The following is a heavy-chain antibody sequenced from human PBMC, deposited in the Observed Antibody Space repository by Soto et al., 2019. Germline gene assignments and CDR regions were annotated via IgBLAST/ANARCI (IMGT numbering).Heavy chain of an antibody. Sequence: PGGSLRLSCAASGFTFSSYAMSWVRQAPGKGLEWVSAISGSGGSTYYADSVKGRFTISRDNSKNTLYLQMNSLRAEDTAVYYCAKDPDFWSGYYLVYFDYWGQGTLVTVSS. CDR2: ISGSGGST. D-gene: IGHD3-3*01. CDR3: AKDPDFWSGYYLVYFDY. J-gene: IGHJ4*02. V-gene: IGHV3-23*01. CDR1: GFTFSSYA.